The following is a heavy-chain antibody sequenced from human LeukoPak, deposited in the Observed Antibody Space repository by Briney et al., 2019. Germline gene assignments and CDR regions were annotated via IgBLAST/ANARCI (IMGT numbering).Heavy chain of an antibody. Sequence: PSETLSLTCTVSGGSISGGGYYWSWIRQHPGKGLKLIGYIYNSGSTYFNPSLKSRVTISVDTSKNQFSLKLSSVTAADTAVYYCAGTRGYSYGFFSRNWFNPWGQGTLVTVSS. CDR1: GGSISGGGYY. CDR2: IYNSGST. J-gene: IGHJ5*02. V-gene: IGHV4-31*03. CDR3: AGTRGYSYGFFSRNWFNP. D-gene: IGHD5-18*01.